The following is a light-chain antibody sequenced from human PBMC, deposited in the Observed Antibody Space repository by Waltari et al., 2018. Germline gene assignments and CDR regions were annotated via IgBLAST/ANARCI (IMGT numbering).Light chain of an antibody. Sequence: QSALSQPASVSGSPGQSLTLTCTGASTDIASYNLVAWYQHHPNRAPKLLIYEATKRPSGISHRFSGAKSGATASLRISGLQADDEADYYCCSYTGSSTSYGCGGGTKVTVL. CDR3: CSYTGSSTSYG. CDR1: STDIASYNL. V-gene: IGLV2-23*01. J-gene: IGLJ1*01. CDR2: EAT.